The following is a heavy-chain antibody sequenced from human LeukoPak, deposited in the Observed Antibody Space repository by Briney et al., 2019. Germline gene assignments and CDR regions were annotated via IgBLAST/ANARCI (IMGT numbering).Heavy chain of an antibody. J-gene: IGHJ6*03. V-gene: IGHV3-48*03. Sequence: PGGSLRLSCAASGFTFSSYEMNWVRQAPGKGLEWVSYISSSGSTIYYADSVKGRFTISRDNSKNTVYLQMNSLRAEDTAVYYCAKESITMLRGVIIVPRYYMDVWGKGTTVTISS. CDR2: ISSSGSTI. CDR3: AKESITMLRGVIIVPRYYMDV. D-gene: IGHD3-10*01. CDR1: GFTFSSYE.